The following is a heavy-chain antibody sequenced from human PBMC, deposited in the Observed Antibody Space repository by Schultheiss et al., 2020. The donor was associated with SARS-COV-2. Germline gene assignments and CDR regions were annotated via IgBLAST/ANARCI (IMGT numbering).Heavy chain of an antibody. J-gene: IGHJ3*01. CDR2: ISSSGSTI. CDR1: GFTFSSYS. V-gene: IGHV3-48*01. CDR3: ARRGFYYGSGTHGNAFDV. Sequence: GESLKISCAASGFTFSSYSMNWVRQAPGKGLEWVSRISSSGSTIYYADSVEGRFTISRDSSKNTLYLQMNSLRVEDAAVYYCARRGFYYGSGTHGNAFDVWGQGTMVTVSS. D-gene: IGHD3-10*01.